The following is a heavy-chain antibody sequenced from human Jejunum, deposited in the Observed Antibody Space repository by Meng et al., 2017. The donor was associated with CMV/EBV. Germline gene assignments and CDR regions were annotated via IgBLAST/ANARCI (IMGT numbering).Heavy chain of an antibody. V-gene: IGHV3-48*03. CDR1: SSD. J-gene: IGHJ4*02. CDR3: ARDRFFGDDGSGAYFHDY. Sequence: SSDMNWVRQAPGKGLEWISYISSSGSPVYYADSVKGRFTISRDNAKKSLYLQMNSLRAEDTAIYYCARDRFFGDDGSGAYFHDYWGQGTLVTVSS. CDR2: ISSSGSPV. D-gene: IGHD3-10*01.